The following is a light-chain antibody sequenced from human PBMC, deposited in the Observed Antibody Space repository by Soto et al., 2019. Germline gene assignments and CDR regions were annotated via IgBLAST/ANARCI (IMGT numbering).Light chain of an antibody. Sequence: QSVLTQPASVSGSPGQASSISCTGTSSDVGGYTYVSWYQQHPGKAPKFIIYDVSNRPSGVSNRFSGSKSGNTASLTISGLQAEEEADYYCSSYTTGNTRQIVFGTGTKVTVL. V-gene: IGLV2-14*01. CDR3: SSYTTGNTRQIV. CDR2: DVS. CDR1: SSDVGGYTY. J-gene: IGLJ1*01.